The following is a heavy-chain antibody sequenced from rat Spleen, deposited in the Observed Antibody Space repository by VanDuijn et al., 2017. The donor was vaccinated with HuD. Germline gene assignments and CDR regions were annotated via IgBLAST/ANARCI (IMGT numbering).Heavy chain of an antibody. J-gene: IGHJ2*01. CDR3: ARHGFNYGGYSETPFDY. V-gene: IGHV5-29*01. Sequence: EVQLVESGGGLVQPGRSLKLSCAASGFTFSNFGMHWIRQAPTKGLEWVATISYDGSSTYYRDSVKGRFTISRDNAKSTLYLQMDSLRSEDTATYYCARHGFNYGGYSETPFDYWGQGVMVTVSS. CDR2: ISYDGSST. CDR1: GFTFSNFG. D-gene: IGHD1-11*01.